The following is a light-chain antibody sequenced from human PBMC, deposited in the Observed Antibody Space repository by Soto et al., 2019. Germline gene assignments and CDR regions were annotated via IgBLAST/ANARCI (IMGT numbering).Light chain of an antibody. CDR3: CSYAGNNTVV. Sequence: QSVLTQPRSVSGSPGQSVTISCTGTSSDVGGYIYVSWYQQYPAKAPKVMIYDVSRRPSGVPRRFSGSKSGNTASLTISGLQADDEAVYYCCSYAGNNTVVFGGGTKLTVL. CDR2: DVS. V-gene: IGLV2-11*01. CDR1: SSDVGGYIY. J-gene: IGLJ3*02.